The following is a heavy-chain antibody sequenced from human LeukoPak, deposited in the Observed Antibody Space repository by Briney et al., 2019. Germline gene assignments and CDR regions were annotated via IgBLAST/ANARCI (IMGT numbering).Heavy chain of an antibody. V-gene: IGHV3-23*01. D-gene: IGHD6-19*01. CDR1: GLTFSSYG. Sequence: GGTLRLSCAASGLTFSSYGMSWVRQAPGKGLEWVSVISGSGSSTDYADSVKGRFTISRDNSKNTLYLQMNSLRAEDTAVYYCAKGGGPVIAVAGRFDYWGQGTLATVSS. J-gene: IGHJ4*02. CDR3: AKGGGPVIAVAGRFDY. CDR2: ISGSGSST.